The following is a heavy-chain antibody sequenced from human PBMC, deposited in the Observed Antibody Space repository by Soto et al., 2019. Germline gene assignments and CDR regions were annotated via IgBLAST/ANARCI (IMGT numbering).Heavy chain of an antibody. CDR1: CGSGSYY. V-gene: IGHV4-39*01. J-gene: IGHJ3*02. Sequence: QLRLQESGPGLVKPSETLSLTCTVSCGSGSYYWGWIRQPPGQGLEWIGSIPDSGSSYYKPSLKTRLTLSADMSKNQLSLRLRSVTAADPAVYYCARQGSCSGGNCFAFLYAFDTWGQGTMVTVSS. D-gene: IGHD2-15*01. CDR3: ARQGSCSGGNCFAFLYAFDT. CDR2: IPDSGSS.